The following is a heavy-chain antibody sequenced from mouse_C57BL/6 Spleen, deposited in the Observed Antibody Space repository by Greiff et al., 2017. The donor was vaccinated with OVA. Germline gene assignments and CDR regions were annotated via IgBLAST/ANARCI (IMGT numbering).Heavy chain of an antibody. CDR3: AKAVTTDHYAVDY. CDR2: IDPSDSET. Sequence: QVQLQQPGAELVRPGSSVKLSCKASGYTFTRYWMHWVKQRPIQGLEWIGNIDPSDSETHYTQKFKDKATLTVDQSSSTAYVQLSSLTSEDSAVYYCAKAVTTDHYAVDYWGQGTSVTVSS. J-gene: IGHJ4*01. CDR1: GYTFTRYW. D-gene: IGHD2-2*01. V-gene: IGHV1-52*01.